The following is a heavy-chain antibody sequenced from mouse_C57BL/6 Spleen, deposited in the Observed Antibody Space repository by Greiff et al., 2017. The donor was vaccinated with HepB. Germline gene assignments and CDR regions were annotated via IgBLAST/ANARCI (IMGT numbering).Heavy chain of an antibody. J-gene: IGHJ1*03. CDR3: ARPYDYDGDWYFDV. CDR1: GFTFSDYG. D-gene: IGHD2-4*01. CDR2: ISSGSSTI. Sequence: VQLKESGGGLVKPGGSLKLSCAASGFTFSDYGMHWVRQAPEKGLEWVAYISSGSSTIYYADTVKGRFTISRDNAKNTLFLQMTSLRSEDTAMYYCARPYDYDGDWYFDVWGTGTTVTVSS. V-gene: IGHV5-17*01.